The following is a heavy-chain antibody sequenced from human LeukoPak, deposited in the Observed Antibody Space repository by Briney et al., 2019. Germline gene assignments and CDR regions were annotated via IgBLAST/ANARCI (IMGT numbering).Heavy chain of an antibody. CDR3: ARGVKTDRSFDY. CDR1: GGSISSYY. D-gene: IGHD2-21*01. J-gene: IGHJ4*02. CDR2: IYYSGST. Sequence: SETLSLTCTVSGGSISSYYWSWIRQPLGKGLEWIGYIYYSGSTNYNPSLKSRVTISVDTSKNQFSLKLSSVTAADTAVYYCARGVKTDRSFDYWGQGTLVTVSS. V-gene: IGHV4-59*01.